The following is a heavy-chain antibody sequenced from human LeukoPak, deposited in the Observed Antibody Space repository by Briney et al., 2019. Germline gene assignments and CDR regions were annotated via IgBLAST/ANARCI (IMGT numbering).Heavy chain of an antibody. J-gene: IGHJ4*02. CDR3: ARGYEDTAPEDY. CDR1: GYTFTSYA. CDR2: INAGNGNT. D-gene: IGHD5-18*01. Sequence: ASVKVSCKASGYTFTSYAMHWVRQAPGQRLEWMGWINAGNGNTKYSQKFQGRVTITRDTSASTAYMELSSLRSEDTAVYYCARGYEDTAPEDYWGQGTLVTVSS. V-gene: IGHV1-3*01.